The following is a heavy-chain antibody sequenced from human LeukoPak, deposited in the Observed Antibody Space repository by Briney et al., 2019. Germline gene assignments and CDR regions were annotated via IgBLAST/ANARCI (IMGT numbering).Heavy chain of an antibody. CDR1: GNTFTGHY. CDR3: ARGFRTPLDY. CDR2: INPDSGGT. V-gene: IGHV1-2*06. J-gene: IGHJ4*02. D-gene: IGHD1-14*01. Sequence: ASVKVSCRPSGNTFTGHYMHWVRQAPGQGLEWMGRINPDSGGTNYAEQFQGRVTMTRDTSITTVYMELSSLRSDDTAVYFCARGFRTPLDYWGQGSLVAVSS.